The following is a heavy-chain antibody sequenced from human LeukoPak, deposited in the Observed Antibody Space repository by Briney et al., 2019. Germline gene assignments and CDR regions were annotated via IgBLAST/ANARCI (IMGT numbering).Heavy chain of an antibody. CDR3: ANLGYSYGFIDY. V-gene: IGHV3-23*01. Sequence: GGSLRLSCAASGFTFSSYAMSWVRQAPGKGLEWVPAISGSGGSTYYADSVKGRFTISRDNSKNTLYLQMNSLRAEDTAAYYCANLGYSYGFIDYWGQGTLVTVSS. CDR1: GFTFSSYA. CDR2: ISGSGGST. D-gene: IGHD5-18*01. J-gene: IGHJ4*02.